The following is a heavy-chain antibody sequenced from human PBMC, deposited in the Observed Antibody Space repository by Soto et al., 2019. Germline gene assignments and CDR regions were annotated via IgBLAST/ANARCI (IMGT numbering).Heavy chain of an antibody. CDR2: ISGSGDNT. V-gene: IGHV3-23*01. CDR3: AKRWSNRFLEPRDYFDY. Sequence: GRSLRLSCAASVFTFRSSAMSWVRQAPGKGLEWVSVISGSGDNTYHADSVKGRFTISRDNAKNTLYLQRNSLRAEDTAIYYCAKRWSNRFLEPRDYFDYWGQGTLVTVSS. D-gene: IGHD3-3*01. CDR1: VFTFRSSA. J-gene: IGHJ4*02.